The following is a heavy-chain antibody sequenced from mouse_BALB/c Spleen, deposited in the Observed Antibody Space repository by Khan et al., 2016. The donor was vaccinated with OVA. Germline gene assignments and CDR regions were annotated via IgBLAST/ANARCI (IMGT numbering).Heavy chain of an antibody. Sequence: EVQLQESGGGLVQPGGSMKLSCVASGFTFSNYWMNWVRQSPEKGLEWVAEIRLKSDDYVTHYAESVQGRFTISRDAPKSSVYLQMNDLRAEETGIYYCWILLWGQGTTLTVSS. CDR1: GFTFSNYW. CDR3: WILL. V-gene: IGHV6-6*02. CDR2: IRLKSDDYVT. J-gene: IGHJ2*01.